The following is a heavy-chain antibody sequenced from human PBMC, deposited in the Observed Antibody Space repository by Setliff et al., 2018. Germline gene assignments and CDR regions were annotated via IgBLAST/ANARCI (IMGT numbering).Heavy chain of an antibody. CDR2: INQAGSAK. Sequence: GGSLRLSCAASGFTFSSFWMSWVRQAPGKGLEWVANINQAGSAKYYVDSVKGRFTVSRDNAKNSLYLQMNSLRAEDTAVYYCARDVFDFRTGQAGPWGQGTLVTVSS. CDR1: GFTFSSFW. V-gene: IGHV3-7*01. CDR3: ARDVFDFRTGQAGP. J-gene: IGHJ5*02. D-gene: IGHD3-3*01.